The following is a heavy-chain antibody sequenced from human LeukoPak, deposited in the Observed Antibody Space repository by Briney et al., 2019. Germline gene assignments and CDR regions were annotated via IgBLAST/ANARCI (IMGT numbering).Heavy chain of an antibody. CDR2: INGDGSNL. Sequence: GGSLRLSCVASGFTFTTYWMHWVRQAPGKGLVWVSRINGDGSNLNYADSVKGRFTISRDNARNTLYLQMNGLGAEDTALYYCARTSPTSHFDFWGQGTLVTVSS. V-gene: IGHV3-74*01. CDR1: GFTFTTYW. J-gene: IGHJ4*02. D-gene: IGHD3-16*01. CDR3: ARTSPTSHFDF.